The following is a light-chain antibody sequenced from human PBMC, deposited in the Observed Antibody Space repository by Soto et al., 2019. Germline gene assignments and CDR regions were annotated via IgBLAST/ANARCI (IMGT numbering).Light chain of an antibody. V-gene: IGLV2-8*01. J-gene: IGLJ1*01. CDR2: EVT. CDR1: SSDIGGYDH. Sequence: QSALTQPPSASGSPGQSVTISCTGTSSDIGGYDHVSWYQQHPGKAPKLMIYEVTKRPAGVPDRFSGSKSGNTASLTVSGLQAEDEADYYCSSDAGNYNYVFGTGTKLTVL. CDR3: SSDAGNYNYV.